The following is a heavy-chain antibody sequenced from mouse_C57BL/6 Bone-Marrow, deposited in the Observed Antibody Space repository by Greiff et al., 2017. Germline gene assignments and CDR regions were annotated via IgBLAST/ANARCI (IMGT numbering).Heavy chain of an antibody. CDR3: TSYYYGSRNWYFDV. D-gene: IGHD1-1*01. J-gene: IGHJ1*03. V-gene: IGHV5-9-1*02. CDR1: GFTFSSYA. CDR2: ISSGGDYI. Sequence: EVMLVESGEGLVKPGGSLKLSCAASGFTFSSYAMSWVRQTPEKRLEWVAYISSGGDYIYYADTVKGRFTISRDNARNTLYLQMSSLTSEDTAMYYCTSYYYGSRNWYFDVWGTGTTVTVSS.